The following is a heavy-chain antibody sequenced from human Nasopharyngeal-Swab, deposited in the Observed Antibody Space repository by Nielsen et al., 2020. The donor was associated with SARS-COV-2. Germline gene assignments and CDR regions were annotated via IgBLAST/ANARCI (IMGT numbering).Heavy chain of an antibody. V-gene: IGHV3-66*01. CDR2: IYSGGST. Sequence: GGSLRLSWAASGFTFNNYNFNWVRQAPGKGLEWVSVIYSGGSTYYADSVKGRFTISRDNSKNTLYLQMNSLRAEDTAVYYCARGCYDSIRWGQGTLVTVSS. D-gene: IGHD3-22*01. CDR3: ARGCYDSIR. CDR1: GFTFNNYN. J-gene: IGHJ4*02.